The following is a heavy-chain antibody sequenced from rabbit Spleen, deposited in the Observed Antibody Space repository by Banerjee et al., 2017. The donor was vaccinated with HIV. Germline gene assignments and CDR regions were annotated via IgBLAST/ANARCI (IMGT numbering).Heavy chain of an antibody. J-gene: IGHJ4*01. CDR2: IYTGDGNT. D-gene: IGHD7-1*01. CDR3: ARDPTNYNTPSYFDL. Sequence: QEQLEESGGDLVKPEGSLTLTCTASGFSFSSSYWICWVRQAPGKGLEWIACIYTGDGNTYYASWAKGRFTISKTSSTTVTLQMTSLTAADTATYFCARDPTNYNTPSYFDLWGPGTLVTV. V-gene: IGHV1S45*01. CDR1: GFSFSSSYW.